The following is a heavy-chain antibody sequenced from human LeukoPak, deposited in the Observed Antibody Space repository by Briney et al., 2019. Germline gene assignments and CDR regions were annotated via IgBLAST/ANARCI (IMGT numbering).Heavy chain of an antibody. D-gene: IGHD1-26*01. Sequence: SETLSLTCAVYGESFSGYFWSWIRQPPGKGLEWIGEITHSGGTNYNPSLKSRVTISVDTSKNQFSLKLSSVTAADTGVYYCARRPRNTGSDDGPSGLDYWGQGTLVTVPS. J-gene: IGHJ4*02. CDR1: GESFSGYF. V-gene: IGHV4-34*01. CDR3: ARRPRNTGSDDGPSGLDY. CDR2: ITHSGGT.